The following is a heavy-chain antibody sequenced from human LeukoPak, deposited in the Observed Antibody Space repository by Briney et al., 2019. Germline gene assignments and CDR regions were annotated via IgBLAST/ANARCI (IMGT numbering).Heavy chain of an antibody. CDR2: ITSAGGYT. CDR1: GFTFSDYS. D-gene: IGHD2-2*01. V-gene: IGHV3-21*01. Sequence: GGSLRLSCGASGFTFSDYSMNWVRQAPGKGLAWVASITSAGGYTYYADSPKGRFTVSRDNAQNSLFLQMNSLRAEDTAVHFCATSGGFVLPNAITGNWYMDVWGRGTSVTVSS. J-gene: IGHJ6*03. CDR3: ATSGGFVLPNAITGNWYMDV.